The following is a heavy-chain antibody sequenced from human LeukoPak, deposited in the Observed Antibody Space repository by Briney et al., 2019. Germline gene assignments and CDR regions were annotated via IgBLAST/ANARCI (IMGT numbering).Heavy chain of an antibody. Sequence: SETLSLTCTVSGGSISSYYWSWIRQPPGKGLEWIGYIYYSGSTNYNPSLKSRVTISVDTSKNQFSLKLSSVTAADTAVYYCARGPQVGAFDLWGQGTMVTVSS. V-gene: IGHV4-59*01. CDR1: GGSISSYY. J-gene: IGHJ3*01. CDR3: ARGPQVGAFDL. CDR2: IYYSGST. D-gene: IGHD1-26*01.